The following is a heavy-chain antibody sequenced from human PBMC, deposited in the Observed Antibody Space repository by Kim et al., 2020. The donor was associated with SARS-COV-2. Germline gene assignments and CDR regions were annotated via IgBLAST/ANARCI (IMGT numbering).Heavy chain of an antibody. CDR2: IYYSGST. Sequence: SETLSLTCTVSGGSISSSSYYWGWIRQPPGKGLEWIGSIYYSGSTYYNPSLKSRVTISVDTSKNQFSLKLSSVTAADTAVYYCARRSGSSVHFDYWGQGT. V-gene: IGHV4-39*01. D-gene: IGHD1-26*01. CDR3: ARRSGSSVHFDY. J-gene: IGHJ4*02. CDR1: GGSISSSSYY.